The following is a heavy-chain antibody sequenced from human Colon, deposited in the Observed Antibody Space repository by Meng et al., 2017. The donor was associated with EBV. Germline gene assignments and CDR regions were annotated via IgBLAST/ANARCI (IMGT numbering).Heavy chain of an antibody. V-gene: IGHV3-43*01. J-gene: IGHJ4*02. CDR1: GFTFDDYT. CDR3: AKGPGIDYAHYFDS. CDR2: ISWDGRTT. Sequence: EVQLLGSWGAVVYPGRSLRLSCAASGFTFDDYTMYWVRQRPGKGLECVSLISWDGRTTFYADSVEGRFTIFRDNNKNSLYLYMNSLRTEDTALYYCAKGPGIDYAHYFDSWGQGTLVTVSS. D-gene: IGHD3-16*01.